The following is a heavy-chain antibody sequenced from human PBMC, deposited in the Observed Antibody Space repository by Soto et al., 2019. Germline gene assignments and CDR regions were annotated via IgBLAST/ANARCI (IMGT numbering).Heavy chain of an antibody. J-gene: IGHJ6*02. CDR1: GGTFSTYA. V-gene: IGHV1-69*12. D-gene: IGHD2-15*01. CDR3: ARDEMVVATGSRTWHYYYGMDV. Sequence: QVQLVQSGAEVKKPGSSVKVSCKSSGGTFSTYAISWVRQAPGQGLEWMGGIIPIFGTANYAQKFQGRVTITADESTTTAYMKVISLRSEDTAVYYCARDEMVVATGSRTWHYYYGMDVWGQGTTVTVSS. CDR2: IIPIFGTA.